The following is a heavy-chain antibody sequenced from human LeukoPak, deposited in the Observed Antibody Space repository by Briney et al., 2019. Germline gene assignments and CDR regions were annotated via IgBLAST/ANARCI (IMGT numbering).Heavy chain of an antibody. CDR1: RYTFIRYG. J-gene: IGHJ4*02. D-gene: IGHD1-26*01. Sequence: GASVKVSCKASRYTFIRYGISWGRQAPGQGLEWMGWISAYSGNTNYAQNFQDRVTITTDTSTNTAYMEVRGLTADDTAVYYCARDTSYSGSYHDLWGQGTLVTVSS. CDR3: ARDTSYSGSYHDL. V-gene: IGHV1-18*01. CDR2: ISAYSGNT.